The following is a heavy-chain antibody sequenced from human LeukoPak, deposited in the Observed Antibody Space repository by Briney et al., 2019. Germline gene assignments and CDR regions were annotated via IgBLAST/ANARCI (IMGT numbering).Heavy chain of an antibody. D-gene: IGHD5-18*01. V-gene: IGHV3-9*01. CDR2: ISWNSGSI. J-gene: IGHJ4*02. Sequence: PGRSLRLSCAASGFTFDDYAMHWVRQAPGKGLEWVSGISWNSGSIGYADSVKGRFTISRDDAKNSLYLQMNSLRAEDTALYYCAKDRRGYSGGYFDYWGQGTLVTVSS. CDR3: AKDRRGYSGGYFDY. CDR1: GFTFDDYA.